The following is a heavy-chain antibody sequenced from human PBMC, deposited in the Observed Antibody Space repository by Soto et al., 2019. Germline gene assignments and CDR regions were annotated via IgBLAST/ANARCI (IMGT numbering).Heavy chain of an antibody. D-gene: IGHD3-10*01. V-gene: IGHV1-8*02. CDR2: INPNSGNI. CDR3: ARGRASGSYYLLDY. CDR1: GDTLTPYD. J-gene: IGHJ4*02. Sequence: GASVKVSCKASGDTLTPYDINWGRQATGHGLEWMGWINPNSGNIGYAQRFQGRVTMTRDTAIRTAYMEVSSLRSDDTAVYYCARGRASGSYYLLDYWGQGTLVTVSS.